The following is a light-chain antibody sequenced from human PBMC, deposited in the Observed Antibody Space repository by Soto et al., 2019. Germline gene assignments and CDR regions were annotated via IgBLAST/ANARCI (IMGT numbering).Light chain of an antibody. CDR1: QSLLHTDGYNY. J-gene: IGKJ1*01. CDR2: LGS. V-gene: IGKV2-28*01. Sequence: DTVMTQSPLSLPVTPGEPASISCWSSQSLLHTDGYNYLDWYLQKPGQSPQLLIYLGSYRASGVPDGFSGSGSRTDFTLKISRVEAEDVGFYYCMQALQTPPTFGQGTKLEI. CDR3: MQALQTPPT.